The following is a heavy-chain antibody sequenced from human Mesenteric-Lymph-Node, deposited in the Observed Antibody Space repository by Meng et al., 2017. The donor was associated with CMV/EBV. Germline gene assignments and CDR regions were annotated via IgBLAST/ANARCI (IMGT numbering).Heavy chain of an antibody. J-gene: IGHJ5*02. Sequence: NLVRQSPGEGLELVSSISSSSSYIYYADSVKGRFTISRDNAKNSLYLQMNSLRAEDTAVYYCARALYPPHCSSTSCYRGHNQFNWFDPWGQGTLVTVSS. D-gene: IGHD2-2*01. CDR2: ISSSSSYI. CDR3: ARALYPPHCSSTSCYRGHNQFNWFDP. V-gene: IGHV3-21*01.